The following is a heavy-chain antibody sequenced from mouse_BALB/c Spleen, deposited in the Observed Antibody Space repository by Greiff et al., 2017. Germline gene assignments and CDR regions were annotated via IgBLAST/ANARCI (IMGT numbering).Heavy chain of an antibody. V-gene: IGHV1S81*02. CDR2: INPSNGGT. Sequence: QVQLQQSGAELVKPGASVKLSCKASGYTFTSYYMYWVKQRPGQGLEWIGEINPSNGGTNFNEKFKSKATLTVDKSSSTAYMQLSSLTSEDSAVYYCTRYGNYGLAYWGQGTLVTVSA. CDR3: TRYGNYGLAY. D-gene: IGHD2-1*01. J-gene: IGHJ3*01. CDR1: GYTFTSYY.